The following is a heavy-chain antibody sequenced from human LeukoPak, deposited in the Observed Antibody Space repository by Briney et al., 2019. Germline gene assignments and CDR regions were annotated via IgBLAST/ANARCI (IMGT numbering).Heavy chain of an antibody. J-gene: IGHJ4*02. V-gene: IGHV4-34*01. D-gene: IGHD4-23*01. CDR1: GGSFSGYY. Sequence: PSETLSLTCAVYGGSFSGYYRSWIRQPPGKGLEWIGEINHSGSTNYNPSLKSRVTISVDTSKNQFSLKLSSVTAADTAVYYCARGPPPPGDYGGNRGDDFDYWGQGTLVTVSS. CDR2: INHSGST. CDR3: ARGPPPPGDYGGNRGDDFDY.